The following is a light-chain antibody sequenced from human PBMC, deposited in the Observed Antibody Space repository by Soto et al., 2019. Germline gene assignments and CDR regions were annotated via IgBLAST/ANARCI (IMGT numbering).Light chain of an antibody. CDR1: SSNIGSDT. J-gene: IGLJ2*01. V-gene: IGLV1-44*01. Sequence: QSLLTQPPSASGTPGQRVTISCSGSSSNIGSDTVKWYQHLPGTAPKLLIYSNNQRPSGVPDRFSGSKSGTSASLAISGLQSEDEADYYCAAWDDSLNGPVFGGGTQLTVL. CDR2: SNN. CDR3: AAWDDSLNGPV.